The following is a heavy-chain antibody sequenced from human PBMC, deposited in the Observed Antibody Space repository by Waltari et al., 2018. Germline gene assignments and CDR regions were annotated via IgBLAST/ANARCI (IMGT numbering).Heavy chain of an antibody. D-gene: IGHD3-22*01. J-gene: IGHJ4*02. V-gene: IGHV1-46*01. Sequence: QVQLVQSGAEVKKPGASVKVSCKASGYTFTSYYMHWVRQAPGQGLEWMGIINPSVGSTSYAQKFQGRVTMTRDTSTSTVYMELSSLRSEDTAVYYCASTANSSGYYLYWGQGTLVTVSS. CDR2: INPSVGST. CDR1: GYTFTSYY. CDR3: ASTANSSGYYLY.